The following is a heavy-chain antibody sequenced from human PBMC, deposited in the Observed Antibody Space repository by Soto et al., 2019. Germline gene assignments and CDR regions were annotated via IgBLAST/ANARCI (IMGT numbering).Heavy chain of an antibody. CDR2: ISYEGSNK. CDR3: AKDARIAAAGTRNYYYYGMDV. CDR1: GFTFSSYG. Sequence: GGSLRLSCVASGFTFSSYGMHWVRQAPGKGLEWVAVISYEGSNKYYADSVKGRFTISRDNSKNTLYLQMNSLRAEDTAVYYCAKDARIAAAGTRNYYYYGMDVWGQGTTVTVSS. D-gene: IGHD6-13*01. J-gene: IGHJ6*02. V-gene: IGHV3-30*18.